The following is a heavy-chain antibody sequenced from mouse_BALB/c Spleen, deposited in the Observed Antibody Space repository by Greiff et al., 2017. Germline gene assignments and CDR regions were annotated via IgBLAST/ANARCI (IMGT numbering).Heavy chain of an antibody. J-gene: IGHJ4*01. Sequence: EVHLVESGGDLVKPGGSLKLSCAASGFTFSSYGMSWVRQTPDKRLEWVATISSGGSYTYYPDSVKGRFTISRDNAKNTLYLQMSSLKSEDTAMYYCARQGIKAHYAMDYWGQGTSVTVSS. V-gene: IGHV5-6*01. D-gene: IGHD2-4*01. CDR1: GFTFSSYG. CDR2: ISSGGSYT. CDR3: ARQGIKAHYAMDY.